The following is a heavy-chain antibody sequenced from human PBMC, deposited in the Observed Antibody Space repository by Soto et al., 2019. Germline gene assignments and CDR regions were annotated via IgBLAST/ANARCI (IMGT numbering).Heavy chain of an antibody. D-gene: IGHD2-15*01. Sequence: QVPLVQSGAEVKKPGASVKVSCQASGYTFTNYGISWVRQAPGQGFEWVGWISPYNGDTRYAQNVQGRVTLTTDTSTSAAYMELRSLRSDDTALYYCARRGSNKWDEDFDFWGQGTLVTVSS. CDR2: ISPYNGDT. J-gene: IGHJ4*02. CDR1: GYTFTNYG. V-gene: IGHV1-18*01. CDR3: ARRGSNKWDEDFDF.